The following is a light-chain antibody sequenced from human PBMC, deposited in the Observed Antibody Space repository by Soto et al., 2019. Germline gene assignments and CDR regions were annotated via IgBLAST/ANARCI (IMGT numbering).Light chain of an antibody. V-gene: IGLV4-69*02. Sequence: QLVLTQSPSASASLGASVKLTCTLSSGYSRNAIAWHQQQPEKGPRYLMKLNSDGSHSKGARIPDPFSGSSSGAERYLTISSLQSEDEADYYCQAWDTGIRVFGGGTKLTVL. CDR3: QAWDTGIRV. CDR2: LNSDGSH. CDR1: SGYSRNA. J-gene: IGLJ2*01.